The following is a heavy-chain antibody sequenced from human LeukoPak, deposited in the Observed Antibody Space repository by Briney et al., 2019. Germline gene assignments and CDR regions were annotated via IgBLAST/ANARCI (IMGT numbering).Heavy chain of an antibody. CDR1: GFTFSSFS. CDR3: AVDSSGLFDY. Sequence: GGSLRLSCAASGFTFSSFSMNWVRQTPGRGLEWVSSISSRSSYIYYADSLKGRFTISRDNAKSSLYLQMNSLRAEDTAVYYCAVDSSGLFDYWGQGTLVTASS. D-gene: IGHD3-22*01. CDR2: ISSRSSYI. J-gene: IGHJ4*02. V-gene: IGHV3-21*01.